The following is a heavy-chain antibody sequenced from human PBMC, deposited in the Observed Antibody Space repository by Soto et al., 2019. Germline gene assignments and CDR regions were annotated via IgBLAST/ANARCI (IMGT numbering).Heavy chain of an antibody. D-gene: IGHD3-22*01. CDR1: GGSISSSSYY. CDR3: ARVDSSGYLGMYYFDN. J-gene: IGHJ4*02. CDR2: IYYSGST. V-gene: IGHV4-61*05. Sequence: SETLSLTCTVSGGSISSSSYYWGWIRQPPGKGLEWIGYIYYSGSTNYNPSLKSRVTISVDTSKNQFSLELSSLSSEDTALYYCARVDSSGYLGMYYFDNWGQGTQVTVSS.